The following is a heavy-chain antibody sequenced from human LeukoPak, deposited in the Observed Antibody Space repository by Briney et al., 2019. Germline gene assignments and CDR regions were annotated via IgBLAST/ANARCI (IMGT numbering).Heavy chain of an antibody. Sequence: SVKVSCKASGGTFSSYAISWVRQAPGQGLEWMGRIIPIFGIANYAQKFQGRVTITADKSTSTAYMELSSLRSEDTAVYCCASGYSSSSQDYWGQGTLVTVSS. CDR2: IIPIFGIA. J-gene: IGHJ4*02. D-gene: IGHD6-6*01. CDR3: ASGYSSSSQDY. CDR1: GGTFSSYA. V-gene: IGHV1-69*04.